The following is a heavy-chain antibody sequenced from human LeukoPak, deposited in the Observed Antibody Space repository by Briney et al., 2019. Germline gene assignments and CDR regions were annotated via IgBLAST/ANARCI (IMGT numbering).Heavy chain of an antibody. CDR1: GFTFSSYS. CDR3: ARDRDDFWSGIDY. CDR2: ISSSSSYI. Sequence: GGSLRLSCAASGFTFSSYSMNWVRQAPGKGLEWVSFISSSSSYIYYADSVKGRFTISRDNAKNSLYLQMNSLRAEDTAVYYCARDRDDFWSGIDYWGQGTLVTVSS. V-gene: IGHV3-21*01. J-gene: IGHJ4*02. D-gene: IGHD3-3*01.